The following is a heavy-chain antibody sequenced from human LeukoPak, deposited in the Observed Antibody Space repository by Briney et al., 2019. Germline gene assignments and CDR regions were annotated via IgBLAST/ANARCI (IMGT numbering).Heavy chain of an antibody. CDR2: IYHSGST. Sequence: SETLSLTCTVSGYSISSGYYWGWIRQPPGKGLEWIGSIYHSGSTYYNPSHKSRVTISVDTSKNQFSLKLSSVTAADTAVYCCAAASSRTMDCSSTSCYYFDYWGQGTLVTVSS. J-gene: IGHJ4*02. D-gene: IGHD2-2*01. CDR1: GYSISSGYY. CDR3: AAASSRTMDCSSTSCYYFDY. V-gene: IGHV4-38-2*02.